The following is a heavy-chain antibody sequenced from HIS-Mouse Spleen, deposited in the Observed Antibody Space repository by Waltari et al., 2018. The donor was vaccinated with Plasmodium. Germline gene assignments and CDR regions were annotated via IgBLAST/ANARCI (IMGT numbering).Heavy chain of an antibody. CDR1: GYTFTGHY. CDR2: INPNSGGT. J-gene: IGHJ1*01. V-gene: IGHV1-2*02. D-gene: IGHD6-13*01. Sequence: QVQLVQSGAEVKKPGASVKVSCKSSGYTFTGHYLHWVRPAPGQGLEWMGWINPNSGGTNYAQKFQGRVTMTRDTSISTAYMELSRLRSDDTAVYYCARVLGYKAAAGTFVEYFQHWGQGTLVTVSS. CDR3: ARVLGYKAAAGTFVEYFQH.